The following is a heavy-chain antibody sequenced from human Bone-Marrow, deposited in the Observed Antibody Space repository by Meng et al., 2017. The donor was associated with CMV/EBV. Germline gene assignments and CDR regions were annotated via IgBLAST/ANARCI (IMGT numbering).Heavy chain of an antibody. CDR1: GGTFSSYA. D-gene: IGHD4-11*01. V-gene: IGHV1-69*10. CDR2: IIPILGIA. Sequence: SVKVSFKSSGGTFSSYAISWVRQAPGQGLEWMGGIIPILGIANYAQKFQGRVTITADKSTSTAYMELSSLRSEDTAVYYCARDPYSNYVYYYYYYGMDVWGQGTTVTVSS. CDR3: ARDPYSNYVYYYYYYGMDV. J-gene: IGHJ6*02.